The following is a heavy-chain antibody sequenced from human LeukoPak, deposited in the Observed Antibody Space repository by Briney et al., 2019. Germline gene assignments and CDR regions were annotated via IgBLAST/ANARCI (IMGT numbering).Heavy chain of an antibody. CDR1: IFVFSEYY. CDR3: AKSRSGSANWALQIFDN. V-gene: IGHV3-30*18. CDR2: ITNDGSRQ. J-gene: IGHJ4*02. Sequence: GGSLRLSCETSIFVFSEYYMHWVRLAPGKGLEWLAVITNDGSRQYYADSVKGRFTISRDNSNNSLFVQMNSLRAEDTAVYFCAKSRSGSANWALQIFDNWGQGTLVTVSS. D-gene: IGHD1-1*01.